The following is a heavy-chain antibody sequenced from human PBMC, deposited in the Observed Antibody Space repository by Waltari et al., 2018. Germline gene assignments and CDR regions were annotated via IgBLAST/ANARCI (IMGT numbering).Heavy chain of an antibody. J-gene: IGHJ4*02. CDR1: GYTFTSYT. CDR2: ITAYNGNT. CDR3: AREGYYGDYFDY. D-gene: IGHD4-17*01. Sequence: QVQLVQSGAEVKKPGASVKVSCKASGYTFTSYTISWVRQAPGQGLEWMGWITAYNGNTNYALKFQGRVTMTTDTSTSTVYMELRSLISDDTAVYYCAREGYYGDYFDYWGQGTLVIVSS. V-gene: IGHV1-18*01.